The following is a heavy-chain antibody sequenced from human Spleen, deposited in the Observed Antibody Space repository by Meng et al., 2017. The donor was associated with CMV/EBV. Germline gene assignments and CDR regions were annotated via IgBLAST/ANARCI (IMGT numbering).Heavy chain of an antibody. CDR3: ARDNSAFFDY. CDR1: GFTFSSYG. Sequence: GESLKISCAASGFTFSSYGMHWVRQAPGKGLEWVAFIRYDGSNKYYVDSVKGRFTISRDSAKNTLYLQLSALRAEDTAMYYCARDNSAFFDYWGQGTLVTVSS. J-gene: IGHJ4*02. CDR2: IRYDGSNK. V-gene: IGHV3-30*02. D-gene: IGHD6-19*01.